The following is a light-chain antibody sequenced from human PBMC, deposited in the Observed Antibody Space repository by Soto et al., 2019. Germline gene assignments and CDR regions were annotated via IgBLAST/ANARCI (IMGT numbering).Light chain of an antibody. CDR2: DVS. CDR3: SSYTSSSTLEYV. V-gene: IGLV2-14*01. J-gene: IGLJ1*01. Sequence: QSALTQPASLSGSPGQSITISCTGTSSDVGGYNYVSWYQQHPGKAPKLMIYDVSNRPSGVSNRFSGSKSGNTASLTISGLQAEDEADYYCSSYTSSSTLEYVFGTGSKVTVL. CDR1: SSDVGGYNY.